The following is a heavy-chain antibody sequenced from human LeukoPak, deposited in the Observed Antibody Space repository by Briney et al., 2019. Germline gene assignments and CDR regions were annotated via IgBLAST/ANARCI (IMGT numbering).Heavy chain of an antibody. CDR3: ARDKGRIAVAGATEPDAFDI. D-gene: IGHD6-19*01. CDR1: GHTLTELS. J-gene: IGHJ3*02. Sequence: PEASVKVSCKISGHTLTELSIHWVRQAPGQGLEWMGWISAYNGNTNYAQKLQGRVTMTTDTSTSTAYMELRSLRSDDTAVYYCARDKGRIAVAGATEPDAFDIWGQGTMVTVSS. V-gene: IGHV1-18*01. CDR2: ISAYNGNT.